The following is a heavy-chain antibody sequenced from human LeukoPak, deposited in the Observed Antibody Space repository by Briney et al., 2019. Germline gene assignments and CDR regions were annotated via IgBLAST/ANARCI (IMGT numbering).Heavy chain of an antibody. Sequence: GSSVKVSCKASGYTFTSYGISWVRQAPGQGLEWMGWISAYNGNTNYAQKLQGRVTMTTDTSTSTAYMELRSLRSDDTAVYYCARHFIVRGVRLFYYYMDVWGKGTTVTVTS. CDR2: ISAYNGNT. D-gene: IGHD3-10*01. CDR3: ARHFIVRGVRLFYYYMDV. CDR1: GYTFTSYG. J-gene: IGHJ6*03. V-gene: IGHV1-18*01.